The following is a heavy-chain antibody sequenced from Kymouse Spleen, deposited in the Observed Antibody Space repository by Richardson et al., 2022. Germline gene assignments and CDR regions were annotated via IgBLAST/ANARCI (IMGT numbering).Heavy chain of an antibody. CDR1: GGSFSGYY. Sequence: QVQLQQWGAGLLKPSETLSLTCAVYGGSFSGYYWSWIRQPPGKGLEWIGEINHSGSTNYNPSLKSRVTISVDTSKNQFSLKLSSVTAADTAVYYCARGYGDHYYFDYWGQGTLVTVSS. J-gene: IGHJ4*02. V-gene: IGHV4-34*01. CDR3: ARGYGDHYYFDY. CDR2: INHSGST. D-gene: IGHD4-17*01.